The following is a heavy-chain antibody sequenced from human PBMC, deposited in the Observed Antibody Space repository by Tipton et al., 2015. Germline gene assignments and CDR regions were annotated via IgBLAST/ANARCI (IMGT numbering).Heavy chain of an antibody. CDR1: GDSISSDYW. J-gene: IGHJ4*02. CDR3: ARDPRDGYGHFDL. V-gene: IGHV4-4*01. D-gene: IGHD5-18*01. Sequence: TLSLTCTISGDSISSDYWWSWVRQPPGKGLEWIGEIFHSGNTNYNPSLRSRLTISVDKSKNQFSLKLSSVTAADTAVYFCARDPRDGYGHFDLWGQGTLVTVSS. CDR2: IFHSGNT.